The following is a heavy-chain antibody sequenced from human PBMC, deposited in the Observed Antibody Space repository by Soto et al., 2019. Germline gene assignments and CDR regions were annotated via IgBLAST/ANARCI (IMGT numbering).Heavy chain of an antibody. CDR2: SYYRGST. V-gene: IGHV4-31*03. Sequence: QVQLQESGPGLVKPSQTLSLTCTVSGGSISSGGYYWSWIRQHPGKGLEWIGYSYYRGSTHYNPSLKSRVTISVDTSKNQFSLKLSSVTAADTAVYYCARDRAGALYFDYWGQGTLVTVSS. D-gene: IGHD1-1*01. J-gene: IGHJ4*02. CDR3: ARDRAGALYFDY. CDR1: GGSISSGGYY.